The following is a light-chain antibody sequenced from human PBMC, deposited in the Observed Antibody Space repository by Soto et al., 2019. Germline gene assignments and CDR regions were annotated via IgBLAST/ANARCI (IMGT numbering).Light chain of an antibody. J-gene: IGLJ2*01. Sequence: QSVLTQPPSVSAAPGQKVTISCSGSSSNIGNNYVSWYQQLPGTAPKLLIFENNKLPSGIPDRFSGSKSGTSATLGITGLQTGDEADYYCGTWDSSLSAGVFGGGTKVTVL. V-gene: IGLV1-51*02. CDR2: ENN. CDR1: SSNIGNNY. CDR3: GTWDSSLSAGV.